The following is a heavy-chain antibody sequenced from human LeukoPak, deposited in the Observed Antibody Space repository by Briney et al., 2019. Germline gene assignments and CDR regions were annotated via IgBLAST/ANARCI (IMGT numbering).Heavy chain of an antibody. CDR3: ARQRPPTDY. CDR2: IYYSGST. CDR1: GGSISSYY. J-gene: IGHJ4*02. Sequence: PSETLPLTCTVSGGSISSYYWSWIRQPPGKGLEWIGYIYYSGSTNYNPSLKSRVTISVDTSKNQFSLKLSSVTAADTAVYYCARQRPPTDYWGQGTLVTVSS. V-gene: IGHV4-59*08.